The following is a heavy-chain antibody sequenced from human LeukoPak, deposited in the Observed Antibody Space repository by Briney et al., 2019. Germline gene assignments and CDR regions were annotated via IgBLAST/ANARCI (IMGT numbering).Heavy chain of an antibody. CDR2: IISDGSST. D-gene: IGHD3-3*01. V-gene: IGHV3-74*01. J-gene: IGHJ5*02. CDR3: ARGITIFGVVIRKGGYSWFDP. CDR1: GFTFSSYW. Sequence: PSGGSLRLSCAASGFTFSSYWMHWVRQAPGKGLVWVSRIISDGSSTSYADSVKGRFTISRDNAKNTLYLQMNSLRAEDTAVYYCARGITIFGVVIRKGGYSWFDPWGQGTLVTVSS.